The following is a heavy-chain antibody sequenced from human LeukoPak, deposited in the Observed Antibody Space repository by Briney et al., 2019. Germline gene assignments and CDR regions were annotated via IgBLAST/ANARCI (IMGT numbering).Heavy chain of an antibody. V-gene: IGHV3-30-3*01. CDR1: GFTFSSYA. J-gene: IGHJ6*02. CDR3: ARVGHNYYGSGRKVDTDYYYYGMDV. D-gene: IGHD3-10*01. CDR2: ISYDGSNK. Sequence: GGSLRLSCAASGFTFSSYAMHWVRQAPGKGLEWVADISYDGSNKYYADPVKGRFTISRDNSKNTLYLQMNSLRAEDTAVYYCARVGHNYYGSGRKVDTDYYYYGMDVWGQGTTVTVSS.